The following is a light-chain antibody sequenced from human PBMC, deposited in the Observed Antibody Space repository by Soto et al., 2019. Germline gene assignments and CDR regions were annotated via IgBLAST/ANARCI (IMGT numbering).Light chain of an antibody. CDR3: QQYGSSQWT. CDR2: GAS. V-gene: IGKV3-20*01. Sequence: EIVLTQSPSSLSLSPGERATLSCRASQSVSSSYLAWYLQKPGQAPRLLIYGASSRATVIPDRFSGSGSGTDFTLNISRLEPEEFAVYYCQQYGSSQWTFGQGTKVDI. CDR1: QSVSSSY. J-gene: IGKJ1*01.